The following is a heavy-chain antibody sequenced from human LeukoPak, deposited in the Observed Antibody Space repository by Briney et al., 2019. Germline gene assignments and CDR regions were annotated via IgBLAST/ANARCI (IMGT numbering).Heavy chain of an antibody. CDR2: ITGSGDST. CDR1: GFTFSNYD. J-gene: IGHJ4*02. CDR3: AKASSFSGDYFDY. Sequence: PGGSLRLSCAVSGFTFSNYDMTWVRQAPGKGLEWVAVITGSGDSTSYADSVKGRFTISRDNSKNTLYVQMNSLRAEDTAVYYCAKASSFSGDYFDYWGQGALVTISS. V-gene: IGHV3-23*01. D-gene: IGHD2/OR15-2a*01.